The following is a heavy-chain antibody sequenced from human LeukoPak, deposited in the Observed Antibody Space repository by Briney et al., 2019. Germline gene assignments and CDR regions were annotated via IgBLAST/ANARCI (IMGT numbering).Heavy chain of an antibody. V-gene: IGHV3-74*01. CDR2: INSDGSST. CDR1: GFTFSSYW. J-gene: IGHJ4*02. Sequence: GGSLRLSCAASGFTFSSYWTHWVRQAPGKGLVWVSRINSDGSSTSYADSVKGRFTISRDNAKNTLYLQMNSLRAEDTAVYYCASQYYYDSSGYYREHDYWGQGTLVTVSS. CDR3: ASQYYYDSSGYYREHDY. D-gene: IGHD3-22*01.